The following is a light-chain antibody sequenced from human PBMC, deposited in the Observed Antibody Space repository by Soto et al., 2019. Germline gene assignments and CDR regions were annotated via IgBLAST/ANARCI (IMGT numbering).Light chain of an antibody. CDR3: QQYGRSPPLT. CDR1: QSVSRDY. V-gene: IGKV3-20*01. Sequence: EVVLTQSPGTLSLSPGERATLSCRASQSVSRDYLAWYQQKPGQAPRLLIYGAFSRATGIPDRFSGSGSGTDFTLTITRLEPEDVAVYYCQQYGRSPPLTFGGGTKVEMK. J-gene: IGKJ4*01. CDR2: GAF.